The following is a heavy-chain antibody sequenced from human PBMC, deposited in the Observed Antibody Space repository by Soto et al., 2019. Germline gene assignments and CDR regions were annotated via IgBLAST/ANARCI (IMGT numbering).Heavy chain of an antibody. V-gene: IGHV3-33*01. CDR3: ARDTQQLPDYYYYGMDV. J-gene: IGHJ6*02. CDR1: GFTFSSYG. CDR2: IWYDGSNK. Sequence: QVQLVESGGGVVQPGRSLRLSCAASGFTFSSYGMHWVRQAPGKGLEWVAVIWYDGSNKYYADSVKGRFTISRDNSKNTLYLQMNSLRAEDTAVYYCARDTQQLPDYYYYGMDVWGQGTTVTVSS. D-gene: IGHD6-13*01.